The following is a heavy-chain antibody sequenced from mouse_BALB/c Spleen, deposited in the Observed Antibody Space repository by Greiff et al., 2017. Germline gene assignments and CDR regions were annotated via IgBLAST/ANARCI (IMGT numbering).Heavy chain of an antibody. CDR2: INPSTGYT. CDR1: GYTFTSYW. V-gene: IGHV1-7*01. CDR3: ASNWAWFAY. Sequence: QVQLQQSGAELAKPGASVKMSCKASGYTFTSYWMHWVKQRPGQGLEWIGYINPSTGYTEYNQKFKDKATLTADKSSSTAYMQLSSLTSEDSAVYYCASNWAWFAYWGQGTLDTVSA. D-gene: IGHD4-1*01. J-gene: IGHJ3*01.